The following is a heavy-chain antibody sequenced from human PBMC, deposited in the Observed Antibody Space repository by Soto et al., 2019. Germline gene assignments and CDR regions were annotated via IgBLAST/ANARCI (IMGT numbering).Heavy chain of an antibody. Sequence: PGGSLRLSCAASGFTVSSNYMSWVRQAPGKGLQWVSVIYSGGSTYYADSVKGRFTISRDNSKNTLYLQMNSLRAEDTAVYYYALTAAGYYYYYGMDVWGQGTTVTVSS. V-gene: IGHV3-66*01. CDR1: GFTVSSNY. D-gene: IGHD6-13*01. CDR3: ALTAAGYYYYYGMDV. CDR2: IYSGGST. J-gene: IGHJ6*02.